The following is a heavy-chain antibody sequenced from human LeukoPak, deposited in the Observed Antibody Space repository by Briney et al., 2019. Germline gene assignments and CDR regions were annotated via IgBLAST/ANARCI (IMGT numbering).Heavy chain of an antibody. CDR2: MGGSGDSP. J-gene: IGHJ4*02. Sequence: GSLRLSCTASGFTFSSYAMTWVRQAPGKGLEWVSAMGGSGDSPKYADSVKGRFTMSRDSSKNTVYLQMNSLRPEDTALYYCARDWSADYWGQGTLVTVSS. CDR3: ARDWSADY. CDR1: GFTFSSYA. V-gene: IGHV3-23*01.